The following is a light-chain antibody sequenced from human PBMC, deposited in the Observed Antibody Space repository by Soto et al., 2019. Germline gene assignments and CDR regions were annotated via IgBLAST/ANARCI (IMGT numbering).Light chain of an antibody. CDR3: QQYNSSSYT. CDR2: KAS. J-gene: IGKJ2*01. Sequence: DIQMTQSPSTLSASVGDRVTITCRASQSISSWFAWYQQKPGKAPKLLIYKASSLESGVPSRFSGSGSGTEFTLTISSLQPDDFATYYCQQYNSSSYTFGQGTKLEIK. V-gene: IGKV1-5*03. CDR1: QSISSW.